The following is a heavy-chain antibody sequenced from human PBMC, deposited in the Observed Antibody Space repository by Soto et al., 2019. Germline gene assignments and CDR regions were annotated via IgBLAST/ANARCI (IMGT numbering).Heavy chain of an antibody. CDR3: AKDGIVGATSPEYFDY. CDR2: ISGSGGST. CDR1: GFTFSSYA. D-gene: IGHD1-26*01. V-gene: IGHV3-23*01. J-gene: IGHJ4*02. Sequence: EVQLLESGGGLVQPGGSLRLSCAASGFTFSSYAMSWVRQAPGKGLEWVSAISGSGGSTYYADSVKGRFTISRDNSKNTLYLQMNSLRAEDTAVYYCAKDGIVGATSPEYFDYWGQGTLVTVSS.